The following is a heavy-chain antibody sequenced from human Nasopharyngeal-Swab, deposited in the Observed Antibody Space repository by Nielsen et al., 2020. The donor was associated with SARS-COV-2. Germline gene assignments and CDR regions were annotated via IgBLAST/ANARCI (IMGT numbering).Heavy chain of an antibody. CDR3: AGVLLWFGDSISDTDAFDI. J-gene: IGHJ3*02. D-gene: IGHD3-10*01. Sequence: GESLKISCAASGFTFSSYEMNWVRQAAGKGLEWVSYISSSGSTIYYADSVKGRFTISRDNAKNSLYLQMNSLRAEDTAVYYCAGVLLWFGDSISDTDAFDIWGQGTMVTVSS. V-gene: IGHV3-48*03. CDR2: ISSSGSTI. CDR1: GFTFSSYE.